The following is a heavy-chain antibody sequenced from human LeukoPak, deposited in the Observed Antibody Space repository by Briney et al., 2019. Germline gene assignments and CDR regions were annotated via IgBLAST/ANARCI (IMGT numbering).Heavy chain of an antibody. J-gene: IGHJ4*02. V-gene: IGHV3-23*01. D-gene: IGHD6-19*01. CDR1: GFTFSSYG. Sequence: GGSLRLSCAASGFTFSSYGMSWVRQAPGKGLEWVSAISGSGGSTYYADSVKGRFTISRDNSKNTLYLQMNSLRAEDTAVYYCVKDRTGYSSGPYYFDYWGQGTLVTVSS. CDR3: VKDRTGYSSGPYYFDY. CDR2: ISGSGGST.